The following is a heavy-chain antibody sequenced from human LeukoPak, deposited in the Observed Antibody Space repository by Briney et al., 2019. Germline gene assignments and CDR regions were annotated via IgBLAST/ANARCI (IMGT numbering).Heavy chain of an antibody. CDR2: INSDGSST. D-gene: IGHD5-12*01. J-gene: IGHJ4*02. CDR3: ARTRYGGYAVDY. V-gene: IGHV3-74*01. Sequence: GGSLRLSCAASGFTFSSYWMHWVRRAPGKGLVWVSRINSDGSSTSYADSVKGRFTISRDNAKNTLYLQMNSLRAEDTAVYYCARTRYGGYAVDYWGQGTLVTVSS. CDR1: GFTFSSYW.